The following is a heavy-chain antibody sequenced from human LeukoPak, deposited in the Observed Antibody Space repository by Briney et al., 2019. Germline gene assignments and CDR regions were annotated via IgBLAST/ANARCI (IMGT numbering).Heavy chain of an antibody. J-gene: IGHJ4*02. CDR2: MNPNSGNT. Sequence: GASVKVSCKASGYTFTSYDINWVRQATGQGLEWMGWMNPNSGNTGYAQKLQGRVTMTTDTSTSTAYMELRSLRSDDTAVYYCARSGIAAAGSDYWGQGTLVTVSS. CDR3: ARSGIAAAGSDY. D-gene: IGHD6-13*01. CDR1: GYTFTSYD. V-gene: IGHV1-8*01.